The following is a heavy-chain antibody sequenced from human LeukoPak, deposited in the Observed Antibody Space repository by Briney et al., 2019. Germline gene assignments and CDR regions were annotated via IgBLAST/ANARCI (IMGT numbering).Heavy chain of an antibody. CDR3: ARENGEAFDY. Sequence: TGGSLRLSCAASGFTFSTNSMNWVRQAPGKGLEWVSSIGPSSTSIYYADSLKGRFTISRDNAKNSLYLQMNSLRAEDTAVYYCARENGEAFDYWGQGTLVTVSS. V-gene: IGHV3-21*01. D-gene: IGHD4-17*01. CDR2: IGPSSTSI. CDR1: GFTFSTNS. J-gene: IGHJ4*02.